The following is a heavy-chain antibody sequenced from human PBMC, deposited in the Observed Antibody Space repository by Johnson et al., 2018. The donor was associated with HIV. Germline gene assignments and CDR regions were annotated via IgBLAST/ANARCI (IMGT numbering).Heavy chain of an antibody. Sequence: VQLVESGGGVVQPGGSLRLSCAASGFTVSSNYMSWVRQAPGKGLEWVSVIYSGGSTYYPDSVKGRFTISRDNSKNTLYLQMNSLRAEDTAVYYCASLGGSYSLDIWGQGTMVTVSS. J-gene: IGHJ3*02. CDR1: GFTVSSNY. V-gene: IGHV3-53*01. CDR3: ASLGGSYSLDI. CDR2: IYSGGST. D-gene: IGHD1-26*01.